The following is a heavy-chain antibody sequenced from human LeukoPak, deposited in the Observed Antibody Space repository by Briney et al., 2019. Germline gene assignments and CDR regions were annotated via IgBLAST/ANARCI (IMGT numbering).Heavy chain of an antibody. Sequence: SETLSLTCTVSGGSISSYYWSWIRQPAGKGLEWIGRIYTSGSTNYNPSLKSRVTMSVDTSKNQFSLKLSSVTAADTAVYYCARGKWFGRQPTVNYGMDVWGQGTTVTVSS. CDR3: ARGKWFGRQPTVNYGMDV. CDR2: IYTSGST. CDR1: GGSISSYY. D-gene: IGHD3-10*01. V-gene: IGHV4-4*07. J-gene: IGHJ6*02.